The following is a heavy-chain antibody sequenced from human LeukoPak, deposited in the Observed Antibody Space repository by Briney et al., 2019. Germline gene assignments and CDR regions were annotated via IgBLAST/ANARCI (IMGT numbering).Heavy chain of an antibody. J-gene: IGHJ4*02. CDR3: ARAQGVVVPAAIWSY. V-gene: IGHV1-69*13. CDR2: IIPIFGKT. D-gene: IGHD2-2*01. Sequence: ASVKVSCKASGGTFSSYAISWVRQAPGQGLEWMGGIIPIFGKTNYAQKFQGRVTITADESTSTAYMELSSLRSEDTAVYYCARAQGVVVPAAIWSYWGQKTLVTVSS. CDR1: GGTFSSYA.